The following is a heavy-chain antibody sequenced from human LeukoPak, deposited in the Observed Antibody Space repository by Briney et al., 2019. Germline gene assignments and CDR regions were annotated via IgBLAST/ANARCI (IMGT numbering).Heavy chain of an antibody. CDR3: ARDRAHYDNSANAFDV. D-gene: IGHD3-22*01. CDR2: IDSRSASI. CDR1: GFTFSSYE. Sequence: GGSLRLSCEVSGFTFSSYEMSWVRQAPGKGLEWVSYIDSRSASIYYADSVKGRFTISRDNAKQSLYLQMNGLRAEDTAVYYCARDRAHYDNSANAFDVWGQGTMVTVSS. V-gene: IGHV3-48*03. J-gene: IGHJ3*01.